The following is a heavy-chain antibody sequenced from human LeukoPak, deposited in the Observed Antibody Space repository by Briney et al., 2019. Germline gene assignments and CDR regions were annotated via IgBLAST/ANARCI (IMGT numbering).Heavy chain of an antibody. V-gene: IGHV4-4*02. J-gene: IGHJ4*02. D-gene: IGHD6-19*01. Sequence: PSETLSLTRAVSSDSISSNNWWNWVRQPPGKGLEWIGEIYHSGITEYNPSLRSRVTISVDKSKNQFSLKLNSVTAADTAVYYCAREYESSGWYSKGSFDYWGQGTLVTVSS. CDR1: SDSISSNNW. CDR3: AREYESSGWYSKGSFDY. CDR2: IYHSGIT.